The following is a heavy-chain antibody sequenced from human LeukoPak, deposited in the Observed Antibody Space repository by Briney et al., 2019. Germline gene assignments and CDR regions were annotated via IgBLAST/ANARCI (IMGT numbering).Heavy chain of an antibody. D-gene: IGHD3-22*01. Sequence: GGSLRLSCAASGFRFDSFYMGWIRQVPGKGLDYIALISASGAVPYYAESVEGRFTISRDNAKNSVSLQMNSLSGDDTAIYYCARSLIVASEDYWGQGTQVIVSS. V-gene: IGHV3-11*04. CDR2: ISASGAVP. CDR3: ARSLIVASEDY. J-gene: IGHJ4*02. CDR1: GFRFDSFY.